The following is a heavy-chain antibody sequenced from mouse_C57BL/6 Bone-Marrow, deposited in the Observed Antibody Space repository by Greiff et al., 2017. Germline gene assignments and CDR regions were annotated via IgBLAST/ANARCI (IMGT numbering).Heavy chain of an antibody. D-gene: IGHD3-1*01. J-gene: IGHJ2*01. CDR1: GYTFTSYW. Sequence: QVQLKQPGAELVKPGASVKMSCKASGYTFTSYWITWVKQRPGQGLEWIGDIYPTSGRTNYNEKFKSKAILTVDTSTNTGYMQLSSLTSEDSAVFYCARSGPQGRSFDYWGQGTTLTVSS. V-gene: IGHV1-55*01. CDR3: ARSGPQGRSFDY. CDR2: IYPTSGRT.